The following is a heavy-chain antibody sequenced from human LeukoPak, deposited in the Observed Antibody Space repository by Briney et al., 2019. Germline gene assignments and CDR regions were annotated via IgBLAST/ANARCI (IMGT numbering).Heavy chain of an antibody. CDR2: IYYSGST. Sequence: PSETLSLTCTVSGGSISSGGYYWSWIRQPPGKGLEWVGYIYYSGSTYYNPSLKSRVTISVDTSKNQFSLKLSSVTAADTAVYYCARDSSSWTLDYWGQGTLVTVSS. CDR1: GGSISSGGYY. CDR3: ARDSSSWTLDY. J-gene: IGHJ4*02. V-gene: IGHV4-31*03. D-gene: IGHD6-13*01.